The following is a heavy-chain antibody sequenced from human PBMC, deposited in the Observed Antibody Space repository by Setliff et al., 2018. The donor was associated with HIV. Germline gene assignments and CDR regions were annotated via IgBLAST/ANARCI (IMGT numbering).Heavy chain of an antibody. V-gene: IGHV4-59*08. J-gene: IGHJ5*02. CDR3: ATYADRESNRFDP. Sequence: TLSLTCTVSGGSITGHYWSWIRQPPGKGLEWIGYIHYSGSSNYNPSLKSRVSISVDTSKKQVSLKLSSVTAADTAVYYCATYADRESNRFDPWGQGILVTVSS. CDR2: IHYSGSS. CDR1: GGSITGHY. D-gene: IGHD3-10*01.